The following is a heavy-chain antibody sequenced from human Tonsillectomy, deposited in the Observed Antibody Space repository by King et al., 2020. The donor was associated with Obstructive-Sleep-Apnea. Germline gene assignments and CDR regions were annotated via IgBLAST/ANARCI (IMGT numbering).Heavy chain of an antibody. CDR1: GYSFNSYG. CDR2: ISPYNGNT. Sequence: QLVQSGAEVKKPGASVKVSCKASGYSFNSYGISWVRQAPGQGLEWMGWISPYNGNTNYVQKLQGRVTMTTDTSTSTAYMELRSLRSDDTAVYYCARAVDYSDSSGYYSWLDPWGQGTLVTVSS. CDR3: ARAVDYSDSSGYYSWLDP. J-gene: IGHJ5*02. D-gene: IGHD3-22*01. V-gene: IGHV1-18*01.